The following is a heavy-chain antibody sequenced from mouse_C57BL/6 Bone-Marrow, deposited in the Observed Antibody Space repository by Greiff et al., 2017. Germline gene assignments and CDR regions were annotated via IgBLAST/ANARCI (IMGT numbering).Heavy chain of an antibody. CDR3: AREGRFYGISWYFDV. Sequence: QVQLQQPGAELVKPGASVKLSCKASGYTFTSYWMHWVKQRPGQGLEWIGMIHPNSGSTNYNEKFKSKATLTVDKSSSTSYMQLSSLTSEDSAVYYCAREGRFYGISWYFDVWGTGTTVTVSS. J-gene: IGHJ1*03. CDR2: IHPNSGST. CDR1: GYTFTSYW. D-gene: IGHD1-1*01. V-gene: IGHV1-64*01.